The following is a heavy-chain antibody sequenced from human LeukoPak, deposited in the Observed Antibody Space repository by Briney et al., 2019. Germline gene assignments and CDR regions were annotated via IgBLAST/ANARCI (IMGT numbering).Heavy chain of an antibody. CDR2: IYYSGST. V-gene: IGHV4-39*07. CDR3: ARERGAVLRFLEWLSSDAFDI. D-gene: IGHD3-3*01. Sequence: SETLSLTCTVSGGSISNYYWSWIRQPPGKGLEWIGSIYYSGSTYYNPSLKSRVTISVDTSKNQFSLKLSSVTAADTAVYYCARERGAVLRFLEWLSSDAFDIWGQGTMVTVSS. CDR1: GGSISNYY. J-gene: IGHJ3*02.